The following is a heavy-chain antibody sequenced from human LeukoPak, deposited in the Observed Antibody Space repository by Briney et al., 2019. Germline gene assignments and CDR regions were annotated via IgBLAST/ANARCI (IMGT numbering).Heavy chain of an antibody. D-gene: IGHD6-13*01. J-gene: IGHJ4*02. Sequence: ASVKVSCKASGYTFTGYYMHWVRQAPGQGLEWMGWINPNSGGTNYAQKFQGRVTMTRDTSISTAYMELSRLRSDDTAVYYCARLHCSSWELFDYWGQGTLVTVSS. V-gene: IGHV1-2*02. CDR1: GYTFTGYY. CDR3: ARLHCSSWELFDY. CDR2: INPNSGGT.